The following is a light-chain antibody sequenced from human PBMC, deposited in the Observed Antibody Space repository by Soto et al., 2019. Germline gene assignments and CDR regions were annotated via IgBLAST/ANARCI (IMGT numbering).Light chain of an antibody. CDR1: SSDVGSYNL. CDR2: EGD. Sequence: QSALTQPASVSGSSGQSITISCTGTSSDVGSYNLVSWHQHHPGKAPKLIIYEGDKRPSGVSNRFSGSKSGNTASLTISGLQAGDEADYYCCSYALGSTLVFGGGTKLTVL. J-gene: IGLJ2*01. V-gene: IGLV2-23*01. CDR3: CSYALGSTLV.